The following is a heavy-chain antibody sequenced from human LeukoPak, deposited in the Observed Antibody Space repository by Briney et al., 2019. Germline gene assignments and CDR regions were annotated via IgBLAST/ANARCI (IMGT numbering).Heavy chain of an antibody. V-gene: IGHV3-30*18. CDR3: AKVAGVVLDAYYFDY. CDR1: GFTFSSYG. CDR2: ISYDGSNK. Sequence: PGGSLRLSYAASGFTFSSYGMHWVRQAPGKGLEWVAVISYDGSNKYYADSVKGRFTISRDNSKNTLYLQMNSLRAEDTAVYFCAKVAGVVLDAYYFDYWGHGTLVTVSS. J-gene: IGHJ4*01. D-gene: IGHD2-8*01.